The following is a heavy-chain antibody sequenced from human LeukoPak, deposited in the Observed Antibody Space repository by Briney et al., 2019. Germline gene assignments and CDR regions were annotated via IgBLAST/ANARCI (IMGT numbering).Heavy chain of an antibody. J-gene: IGHJ3*02. Sequence: SGPTLVNPTQTLTLTCTFSGFSLSTSGMCVSWIRQPPGKALEWLARFDWDDDKYYSTSLKTRLTISKDTSKNQVVLTMTNMDPLDTATYYCARIRRTTVVTAGAFDIWGQGTMVTVSS. CDR1: GFSLSTSGMC. CDR3: ARIRRTTVVTAGAFDI. D-gene: IGHD4-23*01. V-gene: IGHV2-70*11. CDR2: FDWDDDK.